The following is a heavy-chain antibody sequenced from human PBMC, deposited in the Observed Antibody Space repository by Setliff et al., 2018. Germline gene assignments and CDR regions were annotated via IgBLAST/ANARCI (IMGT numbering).Heavy chain of an antibody. J-gene: IGHJ6*02. CDR3: ARDHAYGSRFYYYYYNMDV. Sequence: PGGSLRLSCAASGFTVSTNYMSWVRQAPGKGLEWVANIKQDGSEKYYVDSVKGRFTVSRDNAKNSLYLQMNSLRAEDTAVYYCARDHAYGSRFYYYYYNMDVWGQGTTVTVSS. CDR1: GFTVSTNY. CDR2: IKQDGSEK. D-gene: IGHD3-10*01. V-gene: IGHV3-7*01.